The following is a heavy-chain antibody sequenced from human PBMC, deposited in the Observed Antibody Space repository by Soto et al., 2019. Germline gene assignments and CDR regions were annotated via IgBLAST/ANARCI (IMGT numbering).Heavy chain of an antibody. CDR3: ARVRRIGMSGSPGDS. CDR2: IYFTGTT. CDR1: GYAISSGFY. V-gene: IGHV4-38-2*01. Sequence: PSETRSLTCDVSGYAISSGFYWAWIRQPPGKRLEWIGNIYFTGTTSYNPSLKTRVTMSVDTSKNQFSLRLSSVTAADTAVFYCARVRRIGMSGSPGDSWGQGTQVTVSS. D-gene: IGHD3-10*01. J-gene: IGHJ4*02.